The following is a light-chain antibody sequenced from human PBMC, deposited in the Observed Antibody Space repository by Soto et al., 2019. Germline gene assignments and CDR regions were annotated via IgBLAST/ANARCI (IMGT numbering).Light chain of an antibody. CDR2: EVS. CDR3: SSYTSSTTLV. Sequence: HSGLTQPASVSGSPGQSVTISCTGTSSDVGGHNYVSWYQQHPGKAPNLMIYEVSNRPSGVSRRFSGSKSGNTASLTISGLQAEDEADYYCSSYTSSTTLVFGTGTKVTVL. CDR1: SSDVGGHNY. V-gene: IGLV2-14*01. J-gene: IGLJ1*01.